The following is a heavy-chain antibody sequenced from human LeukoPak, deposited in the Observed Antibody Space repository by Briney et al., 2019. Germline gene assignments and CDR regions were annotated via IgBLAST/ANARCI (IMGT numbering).Heavy chain of an antibody. CDR3: ARGTNPPYFDS. V-gene: IGHV7-4-1*02. D-gene: IGHD2-8*01. CDR2: INTNTGNP. CDR1: VYTFTSYA. J-gene: IGHJ4*02. Sequence: GASVKDSCKASVYTFTSYAMNWVRQAPGQGPAGMGWINTNTGNPTYAQGFTGRLVFSFDTSVSTAYLQISSLKAEDTAVYYCARGTNPPYFDSWGQGTLVTVSS.